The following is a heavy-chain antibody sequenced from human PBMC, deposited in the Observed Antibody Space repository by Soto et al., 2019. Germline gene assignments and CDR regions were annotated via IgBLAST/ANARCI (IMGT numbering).Heavy chain of an antibody. CDR1: GGSISSYY. J-gene: IGHJ6*02. CDR2: IYYSGST. D-gene: IGHD5-18*01. V-gene: IGHV4-59*01. Sequence: QVQLQESGPGLVKPSETLSLTCTVSGGSISSYYWSWIRQPPGKGLEWIGYIYYSGSTNYNPSLKSRVTLAVDSSKNQFSPKLSSVTAADTAVYYCAGGDTAMVLCGMDVWGQGTTVTVSS. CDR3: AGGDTAMVLCGMDV.